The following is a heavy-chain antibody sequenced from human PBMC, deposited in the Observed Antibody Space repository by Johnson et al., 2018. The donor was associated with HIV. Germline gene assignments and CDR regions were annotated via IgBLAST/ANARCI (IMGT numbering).Heavy chain of an antibody. CDR2: ISYDGSNK. D-gene: IGHD3-22*01. Sequence: QVQVLESGGGVVQPGRSLRLSCAASGFTFSSYGMHWVRQAPGKGLEWVAVISYDGSNKFYADSVKGRFTISRDNSKNTLYLQMNSLRAEDTAVYYCARGSTYYYDSSGSDAFDIWGQGTMVTVSS. CDR1: GFTFSSYG. V-gene: IGHV3-30*03. J-gene: IGHJ3*02. CDR3: ARGSTYYYDSSGSDAFDI.